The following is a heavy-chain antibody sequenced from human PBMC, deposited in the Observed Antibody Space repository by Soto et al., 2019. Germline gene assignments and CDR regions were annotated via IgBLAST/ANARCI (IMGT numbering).Heavy chain of an antibody. Sequence: PSQTLSLTCAISGDSVSSNSAALNLIMQSPSRGLEWLGRTYYRSKWYNDYAVSVKSRITINPDTSKNQFSLQLNSVTPEDTAVYYCARLWDIVVVPAAKVSRAFDIWGQGTMVTVSS. J-gene: IGHJ3*02. D-gene: IGHD2-2*01. CDR3: ARLWDIVVVPAAKVSRAFDI. V-gene: IGHV6-1*01. CDR1: GDSVSSNSAA. CDR2: TYYRSKWYN.